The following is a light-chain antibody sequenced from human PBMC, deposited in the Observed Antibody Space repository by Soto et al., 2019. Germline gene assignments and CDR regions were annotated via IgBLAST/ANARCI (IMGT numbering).Light chain of an antibody. CDR1: QTVISTY. Sequence: EIVLTQSPGTLSSSPGERATLSCRASQTVISTYLAWYQQKPGQAPRLLIYGASIWATGVPDRCSGSGSGTDFTLTISRLEPEDSAVYFCQQYGSSPLTFGGGTKVEIK. CDR3: QQYGSSPLT. J-gene: IGKJ4*01. V-gene: IGKV3-20*01. CDR2: GAS.